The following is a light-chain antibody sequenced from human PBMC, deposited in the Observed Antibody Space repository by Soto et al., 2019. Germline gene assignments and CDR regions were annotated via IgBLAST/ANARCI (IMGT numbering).Light chain of an antibody. V-gene: IGKV3-11*01. CDR2: DAA. CDR1: QSVSSY. J-gene: IGKJ5*01. Sequence: IVLTQSPATLSLSPGERATLSCRASQSVSSYFAWYQQKPGQAPRLLTYDAANRATGSPARCSGSGSGTDFTLTISFLEPEDVAVYCCQQRSNWAHITCCQGTRLE. CDR3: QQRSNWAHIT.